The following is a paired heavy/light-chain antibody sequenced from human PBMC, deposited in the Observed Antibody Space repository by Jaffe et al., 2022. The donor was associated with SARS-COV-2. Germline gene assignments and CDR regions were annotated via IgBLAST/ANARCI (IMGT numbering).Light chain of an antibody. CDR2: GAS. Sequence: EIVLTQSPATLSLSPGERASLSCGASQSISGTSLAWYQHKPGLAPRLLIYGASRRAPGIPDRFSGGGSGTDFTLTISRLEPEDFAVYYCQLYGFSQTFGQGTRLEIK. CDR1: QSISGTS. V-gene: IGKV3D-20*01. J-gene: IGKJ1*01. CDR3: QLYGFSQT.
Heavy chain of an antibody. V-gene: IGHV4-39*01. J-gene: IGHJ4*01. Sequence: QLQLQESGPGLVKPSLTLSLTCSVSGASVTSGTYYWGWVRQSPEKGLEWIGNIYYSGKTIFNPSFKSRAAISVDTSKNEFFLSLNSVTAADTSVYYCVKGAFGYPRGNYGYLDYWGHGIQVTVSS. CDR1: GASVTSGTYY. CDR3: VKGAFGYPRGNYGYLDY. D-gene: IGHD3-16*01. CDR2: IYYSGKT.